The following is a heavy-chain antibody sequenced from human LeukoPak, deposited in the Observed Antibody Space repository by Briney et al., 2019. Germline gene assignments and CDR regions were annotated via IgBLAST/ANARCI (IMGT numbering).Heavy chain of an antibody. V-gene: IGHV1-2*02. J-gene: IGHJ4*02. CDR2: INANRGGA. CDR1: GYTFTDYY. D-gene: IGHD2-2*01. Sequence: ASVKVSCKASGYTFTDYYMHWVRQAPGQGHEWMGWINANRGGANYAQRFQGRVTMTRDTSITTAYMELSRLKSDDTAVYYCARRYCSSTSCYYFDCWGQGTLVTVSS. CDR3: ARRYCSSTSCYYFDC.